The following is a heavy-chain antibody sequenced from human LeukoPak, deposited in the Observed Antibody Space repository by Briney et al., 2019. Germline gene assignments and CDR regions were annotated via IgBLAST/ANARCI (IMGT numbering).Heavy chain of an antibody. CDR1: GFTFNNYA. V-gene: IGHV3-23*01. CDR3: GKGRVSE. J-gene: IGHJ4*02. Sequence: PGGSLRLSCAASGFTFNNYAMIWVRQAPGKGLEWVSSIHADGVGTFYADSVRGRFTISRDNSKNTLDLQMNSLRVEDTAVYYCGKGRVSEWGQGTLVTVSS. CDR2: IHADGVGT. D-gene: IGHD6-19*01.